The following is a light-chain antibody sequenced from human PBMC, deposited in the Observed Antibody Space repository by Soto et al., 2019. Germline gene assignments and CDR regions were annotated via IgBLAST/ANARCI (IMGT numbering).Light chain of an antibody. J-gene: IGKJ4*01. CDR1: QSVGSY. Sequence: EIVLTQSPATLSLSPGERATLSCRASQSVGSYLAWYQHKPGQAPRLLISDASNRATGIPARFSGSGSETDFTLTISSLEPEDSAVYYCQQRSNWPSLTFGGGTKVEIK. V-gene: IGKV3-11*01. CDR2: DAS. CDR3: QQRSNWPSLT.